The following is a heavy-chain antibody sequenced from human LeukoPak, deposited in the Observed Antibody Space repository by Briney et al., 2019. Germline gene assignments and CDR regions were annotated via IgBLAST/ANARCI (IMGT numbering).Heavy chain of an antibody. V-gene: IGHV4-34*01. J-gene: IGHJ5*02. D-gene: IGHD3-10*01. Sequence: PSETLSLTCAVYGGSFSGYYWSWIRQPPGKGLEWIGEINHSGSTNYNPSLKSRVAISVDTSKNQFSLKLSSVTAADTAVYYCAREEYCYGSGSYFGWFDPWGQGTLVTVSS. CDR3: AREEYCYGSGSYFGWFDP. CDR1: GGSFSGYY. CDR2: INHSGST.